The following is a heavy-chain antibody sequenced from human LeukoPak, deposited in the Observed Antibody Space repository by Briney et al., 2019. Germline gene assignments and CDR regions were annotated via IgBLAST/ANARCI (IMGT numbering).Heavy chain of an antibody. CDR1: GFTFSNYW. CDR2: IKEDGSEK. J-gene: IGHJ4*02. V-gene: IGHV3-7*01. CDR3: TSRTWYGFGDY. Sequence: GGSLRLSCAASGFTFSNYWMSWVRQAPGKGLEWVANIKEDGSEKHHVDSVKGRFTISRDNAKNSLYLQMNSLRGEDTAVYYCTSRTWYGFGDYWGQGILVTVSS. D-gene: IGHD3-10*01.